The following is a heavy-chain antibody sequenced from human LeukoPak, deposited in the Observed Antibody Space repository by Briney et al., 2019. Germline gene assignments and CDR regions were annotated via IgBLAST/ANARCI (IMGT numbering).Heavy chain of an antibody. CDR1: GFTFSDHY. Sequence: GGSLRLSCAASGFTFSDHYMDWVRQAPGKGLEWVGRTRNKANSYTTEYAASVKGRFTISRADSENSLYLQMNSLKTEDTAVYFCARVRYCSSTTCRGAFDIWGQGTMVTVSS. CDR2: TRNKANSYTT. J-gene: IGHJ3*02. V-gene: IGHV3-72*01. CDR3: ARVRYCSSTTCRGAFDI. D-gene: IGHD2-2*01.